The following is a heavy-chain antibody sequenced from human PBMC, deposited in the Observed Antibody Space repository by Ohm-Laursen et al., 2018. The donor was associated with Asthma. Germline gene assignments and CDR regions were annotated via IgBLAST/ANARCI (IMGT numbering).Heavy chain of an antibody. CDR3: AKDKYSSSWTRGNAFDI. CDR1: GFTFSSYG. V-gene: IGHV3-33*06. J-gene: IGHJ3*02. Sequence: SSLRLSCTASGFTFSSYGMHWVRQAPGKGLEWVAVIWYDGSKTYNSDSVKGRFAISRDNSKNTLYLQMNSLRVEDTALYYCAKDKYSSSWTRGNAFDIWGQGTMVTVSS. CDR2: IWYDGSKT. D-gene: IGHD6-13*01.